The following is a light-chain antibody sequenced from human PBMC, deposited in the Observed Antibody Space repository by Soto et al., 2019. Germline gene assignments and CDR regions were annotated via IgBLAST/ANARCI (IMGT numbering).Light chain of an antibody. Sequence: EIVMTQSPLSLPVTPGEPASISCRSSQSLLHTNGYKYLDWYLQKPGQSPQLLIYMGSNRASGVPDRFSGSGSGTDFTLKITRVEAEDVGVYYCIQALQAPWTFGQGTKVEIK. CDR3: IQALQAPWT. J-gene: IGKJ1*01. CDR2: MGS. V-gene: IGKV2-28*01. CDR1: QSLLHTNGYKY.